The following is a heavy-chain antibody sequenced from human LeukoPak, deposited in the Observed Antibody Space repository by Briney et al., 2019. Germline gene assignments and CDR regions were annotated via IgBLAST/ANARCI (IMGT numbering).Heavy chain of an antibody. J-gene: IGHJ4*02. CDR2: ISAYNGNT. D-gene: IGHD3-10*01. V-gene: IGHV1-18*01. Sequence: ASVKVSCKASGGTFSSYDISWVRQAPGQGLEWMGWISAYNGNTNYAQKLQGRVTMTTDTSTSTAYMELRSLRSDDTAVYYCARDSRYGSGSYRGPSDHFDYWGQGTLVTVSS. CDR3: ARDSRYGSGSYRGPSDHFDY. CDR1: GGTFSSYD.